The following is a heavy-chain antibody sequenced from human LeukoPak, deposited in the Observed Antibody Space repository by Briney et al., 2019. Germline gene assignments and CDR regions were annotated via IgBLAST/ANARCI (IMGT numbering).Heavy chain of an antibody. CDR2: ISGSGGST. CDR1: GFTFSSYG. D-gene: IGHD5-12*01. Sequence: GGTLRLSCAASGFTFSSYGMNWVRQAPGKGLEWVSAISGSGGSTYYADSVKGRFTISRDNSKNTLYLQMNSLRAEDTAVYYCATGYSGYDARRDYWGQGTLVTVSS. CDR3: ATGYSGYDARRDY. J-gene: IGHJ4*02. V-gene: IGHV3-23*01.